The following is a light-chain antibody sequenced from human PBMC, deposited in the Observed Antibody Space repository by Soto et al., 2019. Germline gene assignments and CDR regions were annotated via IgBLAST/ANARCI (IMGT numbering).Light chain of an antibody. CDR1: QSVSNNY. V-gene: IGKV3-20*01. CDR3: QQYASTPWT. CDR2: GAS. J-gene: IGKJ1*01. Sequence: EIVLTPSPGTLSLSPGERATLSCRASQSVSNNYLAWYRQKPGQAPRLLIYGASNRATGIPDRFSGSGSGTDFTLTISRLEPEDFAVYYCQQYASTPWTFGQGTKVDIK.